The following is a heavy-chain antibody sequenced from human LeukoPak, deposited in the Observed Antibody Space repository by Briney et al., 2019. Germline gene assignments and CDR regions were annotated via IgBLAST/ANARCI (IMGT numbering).Heavy chain of an antibody. CDR3: ARELRFLEWLSPNWFDP. CDR2: IYTSGST. V-gene: IGHV4-61*02. D-gene: IGHD3-3*01. J-gene: IGHJ5*02. CDR1: GYSISSGSYY. Sequence: PSETLSLTCTVSGYSISSGSYYWSWIRQPAGKGLEWIGRIYTSGSTNYNPSLKSRVTISVDTSKNQFSLKLSSVTAADTAVYYCARELRFLEWLSPNWFDPWGQGTLVTVSS.